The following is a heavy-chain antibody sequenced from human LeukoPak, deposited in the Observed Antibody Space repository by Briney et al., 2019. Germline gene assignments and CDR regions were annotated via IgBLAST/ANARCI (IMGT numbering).Heavy chain of an antibody. CDR1: GFKVSSRY. J-gene: IGHJ6*03. CDR2: IYSGGST. V-gene: IGHV3-53*01. Sequence: GGSLRLSCAASGFKVSSRYMSWVRQAPGRGLEWVSVIYSGGSTYYADSVKGRFIISRDNLKNTVFLQVNNLRVEDTAVYYCARDNGAGYYYCLDVWGKGTTVTVSS. D-gene: IGHD6-19*01. CDR3: ARDNGAGYYYCLDV.